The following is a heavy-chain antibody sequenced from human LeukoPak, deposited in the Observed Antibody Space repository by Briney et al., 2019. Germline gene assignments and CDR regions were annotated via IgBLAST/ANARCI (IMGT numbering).Heavy chain of an antibody. CDR1: GFTFSSYA. D-gene: IGHD6-19*01. CDR3: ARANPDRAVAGRLGAFDI. CDR2: ISGSGGST. V-gene: IGHV3-23*01. J-gene: IGHJ3*02. Sequence: GGSLRLSCAASGFTFSSYAMSWVRQAPGKGLEWVSAISGSGGSTYYADSVKGRFTISRDNSKNTLYLQMNSLRAEDTAVYYCARANPDRAVAGRLGAFDIWGQGTMVTVSS.